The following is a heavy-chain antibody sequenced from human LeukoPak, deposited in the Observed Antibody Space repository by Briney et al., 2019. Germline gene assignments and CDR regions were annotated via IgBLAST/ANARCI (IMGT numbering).Heavy chain of an antibody. CDR1: GFTFSDYY. D-gene: IGHD6-13*01. CDR2: ISSSGSTI. Sequence: GGSLRLSCAASGFTFSDYYISWIRQAPGKGLEWVSYISSSGSTIYYADSVKGRFIISRDNAKNSLYLQMNSLRADDTAVYYCARGSEQQLILGYYYYGMDVWGQGTTVTVSS. V-gene: IGHV3-11*01. CDR3: ARGSEQQLILGYYYYGMDV. J-gene: IGHJ6*02.